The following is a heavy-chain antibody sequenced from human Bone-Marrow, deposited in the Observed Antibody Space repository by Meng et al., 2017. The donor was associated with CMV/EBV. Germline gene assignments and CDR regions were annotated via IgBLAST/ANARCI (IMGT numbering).Heavy chain of an antibody. CDR1: GFTFSSYA. Sequence: GESLKISCAASGFTFSSYAMHWVRQTPGKGLEWVAVISYDGSNKYYADSMKGRFTISRDNSKNTLYLQMNSLRAEDTAVYYCARGWVGGRPDELHYYYGMDVCGRGTTVTVSS. D-gene: IGHD3-3*01. CDR3: ARGWVGGRPDELHYYYGMDV. V-gene: IGHV3-30*04. J-gene: IGHJ6*02. CDR2: ISYDGSNK.